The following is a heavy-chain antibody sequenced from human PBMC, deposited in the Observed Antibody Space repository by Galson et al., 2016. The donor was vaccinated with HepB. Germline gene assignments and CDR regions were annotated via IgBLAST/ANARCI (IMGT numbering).Heavy chain of an antibody. CDR3: VMTARVAAA. CDR2: ISQSGHDT. J-gene: IGHJ4*02. D-gene: IGHD6-25*01. Sequence: SLRLSCAASGFTFTDYYMSWIRQAPGKGPEWVSYISQSGHDTNYHDSVRGRFIISRDNAKNSVYLQMNSLRVEDTGVCYCVMTARVAAARGQGTLVTVSS. V-gene: IGHV3-11*06. CDR1: GFTFTDYY.